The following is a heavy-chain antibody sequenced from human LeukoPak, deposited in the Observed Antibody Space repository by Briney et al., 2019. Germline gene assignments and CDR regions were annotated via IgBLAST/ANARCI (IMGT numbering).Heavy chain of an antibody. J-gene: IGHJ4*02. Sequence: GRSLRLSCAASGFTFSSYGMHWVRQAPGKGLEWVAVISYDGSNKYYADSVKGRFTISRDNSKNTLYLQMNSLRAEDTAVYYCAKDLWFGELLSGLSFDYWGQGTLVTVSS. CDR3: AKDLWFGELLSGLSFDY. CDR2: ISYDGSNK. V-gene: IGHV3-30*18. CDR1: GFTFSSYG. D-gene: IGHD3-10*01.